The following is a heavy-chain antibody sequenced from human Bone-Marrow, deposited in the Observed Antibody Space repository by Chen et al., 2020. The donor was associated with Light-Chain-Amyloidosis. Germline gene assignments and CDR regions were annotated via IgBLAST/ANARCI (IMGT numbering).Heavy chain of an antibody. J-gene: IGHJ6*02. CDR1: GYTFTGYH. CDR2: INPNSDST. CDR3: ARGLHCSNTNCYLEFYYNAMDV. V-gene: IGHV1-2*02. Sequence: QVQLVQSGAEVKKPRASVKVSCEASGYTFTGYHMHWVRQAPGQGLEWMGWINPNSDSTIYAQKFQGRVTMTRDTSISTVYMELSRLRSDDTAVYYCARGLHCSNTNCYLEFYYNAMDVWGQGTTVTVSS. D-gene: IGHD2-2*01.